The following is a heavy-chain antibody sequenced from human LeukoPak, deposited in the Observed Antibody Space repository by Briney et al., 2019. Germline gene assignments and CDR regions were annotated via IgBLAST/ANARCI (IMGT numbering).Heavy chain of an antibody. CDR2: INPNSGGT. D-gene: IGHD6-19*01. Sequence: ASVTVSCKASGYTFTVYYMHWVRQAPGQGLEWMGWINPNSGGTNYAQKFQGRVTMTRDTSISTAYMELSRLRSDDTAVYYCAREEVSVAAHPPRFDYWGQGTLVTVSS. CDR1: GYTFTVYY. J-gene: IGHJ4*02. V-gene: IGHV1-2*02. CDR3: AREEVSVAAHPPRFDY.